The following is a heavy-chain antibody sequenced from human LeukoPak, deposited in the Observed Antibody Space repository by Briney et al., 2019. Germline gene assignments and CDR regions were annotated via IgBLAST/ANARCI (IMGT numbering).Heavy chain of an antibody. CDR1: GYTFTGYY. CDR2: INTNSGGT. V-gene: IGHV1-2*02. CDR3: ARARLIAAADAPLYY. Sequence: ASVRVSCKASGYTFTGYYMHWVRQAPGEGLEWMGWINTNSGGTNYAQKFQVRVTMTRATSISTAYMELSRLRSDDTAVYYCARARLIAAADAPLYYWGHGTLVTVSS. D-gene: IGHD6-13*01. J-gene: IGHJ4*01.